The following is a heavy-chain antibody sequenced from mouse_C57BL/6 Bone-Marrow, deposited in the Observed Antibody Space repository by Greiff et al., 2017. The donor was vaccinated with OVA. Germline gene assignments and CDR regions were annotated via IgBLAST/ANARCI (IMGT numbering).Heavy chain of an antibody. CDR1: GFNIKDYY. V-gene: IGHV14-2*01. Sequence: VHVKQSGAELVKPGASVKLSCTASGFNIKDYYMHWVKQRTEQGLEWIGRIDPEDGETKYAPKFQGKATITADTSSNTAYLQLSSLTSEDTAVYYCALYDYDGRYAMDYWGQGTSVTVSS. CDR3: ALYDYDGRYAMDY. J-gene: IGHJ4*01. D-gene: IGHD2-4*01. CDR2: IDPEDGET.